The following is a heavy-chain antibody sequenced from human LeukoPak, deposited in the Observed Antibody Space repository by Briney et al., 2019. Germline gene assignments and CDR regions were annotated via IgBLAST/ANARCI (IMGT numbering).Heavy chain of an antibody. CDR2: IYYSGST. V-gene: IGHV4-31*03. J-gene: IGHJ5*02. Sequence: PSQTLSLNCTVSGGSISSGGYYWSWIRQHPGKGLEWIGYIYYSGSTYYIPSLKSRLTRSVDTSKNQFSLKLSSVTAAGTALYYCARDGEYCSSTSCYFDPWGQGILVTVSS. D-gene: IGHD2-2*01. CDR1: GGSISSGGYY. CDR3: ARDGEYCSSTSCYFDP.